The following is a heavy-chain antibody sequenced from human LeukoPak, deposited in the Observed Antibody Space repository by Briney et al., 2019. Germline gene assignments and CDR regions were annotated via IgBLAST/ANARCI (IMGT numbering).Heavy chain of an antibody. D-gene: IGHD3-22*01. CDR3: ARDSEDYYDSSAYYDGLDM. Sequence: GGSLRLSCAASGFTFSDYYMSWIRQAPGKGLEWVSYISSSGSTIYYADSVKGRFTISRDNAKNSLYLQMNSLRAEDTAVYYCARDSEDYYDSSAYYDGLDMWGQGTMVTVSS. J-gene: IGHJ3*02. CDR1: GFTFSDYY. V-gene: IGHV3-11*04. CDR2: ISSSGSTI.